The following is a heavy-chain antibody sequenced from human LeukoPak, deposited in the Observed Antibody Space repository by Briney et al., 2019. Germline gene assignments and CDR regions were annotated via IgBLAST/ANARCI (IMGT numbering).Heavy chain of an antibody. V-gene: IGHV3-74*01. Sequence: PGGSLRLSCAASEFTFSSYWMHWVRQGPGKGLVWVSRISNDGGHKFYADSVKGRFAMSRDNAKNTLYLQMNSLRAEDTAVYYCARVTGGYNLVDYWGQGTLVTVSS. J-gene: IGHJ4*02. D-gene: IGHD5-24*01. CDR2: ISNDGGHK. CDR1: EFTFSSYW. CDR3: ARVTGGYNLVDY.